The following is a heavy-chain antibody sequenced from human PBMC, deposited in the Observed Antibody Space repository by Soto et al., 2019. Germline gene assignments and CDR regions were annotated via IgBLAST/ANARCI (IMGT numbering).Heavy chain of an antibody. D-gene: IGHD1-26*01. J-gene: IGHJ4*02. Sequence: ASVKVSCKVSGYTLTELSMHWVRQAPGKGLEWMGGFDPEDGETIYAQKFQGRVTMTEDTSTDTAYMELSSLRSEDTAVYYCATDPRRSGSYYQVFDYWGQGTLVTVSS. CDR2: FDPEDGET. CDR1: GYTLTELS. V-gene: IGHV1-24*01. CDR3: ATDPRRSGSYYQVFDY.